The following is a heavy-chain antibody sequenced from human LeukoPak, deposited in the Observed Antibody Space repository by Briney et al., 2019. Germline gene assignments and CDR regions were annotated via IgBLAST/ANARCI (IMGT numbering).Heavy chain of an antibody. CDR3: GNSRIGFSGLVDL. V-gene: IGHV3-48*04. CDR2: ISGSSDSI. CDR1: GFTFSTYG. J-gene: IGHJ5*02. D-gene: IGHD1-26*01. Sequence: GGSLRLSCAASGFTFSTYGMQGVHQVPGKGLEWVSYISGSSDSIKYAESVKGRFTNSRDNAKNSLYLHLNSLRAEDTAVYYCGNSRIGFSGLVDLWGQGTLVTVSS.